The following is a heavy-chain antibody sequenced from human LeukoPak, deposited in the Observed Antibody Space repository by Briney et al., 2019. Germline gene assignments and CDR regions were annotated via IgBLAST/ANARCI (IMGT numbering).Heavy chain of an antibody. Sequence: ASVKVSCKASGYTFTDYYMHWVRQAPGQGLEWMGRINPNSGGTNYAQKFQGRVTMTRDTSISTAYMELSRLRSDDTAVYYCARVLINMVRGVMISNGIDVWGQGTTVTVSS. CDR2: INPNSGGT. J-gene: IGHJ3*01. CDR1: GYTFTDYY. CDR3: ARVLINMVRGVMISNGIDV. V-gene: IGHV1-2*02. D-gene: IGHD3-10*01.